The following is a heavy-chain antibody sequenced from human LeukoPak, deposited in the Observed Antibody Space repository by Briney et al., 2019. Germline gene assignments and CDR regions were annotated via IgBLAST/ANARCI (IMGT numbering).Heavy chain of an antibody. Sequence: SETLSLTCTVSGGSISSGGYYWSWIRQHPGKGLEWIGYIYYSGSTYHNPSLKSRVTISVDTSKNQFSLKLSSVTAADTAVYYCARGRGSSGYSYYFDYWGQGTLVTVSS. D-gene: IGHD3-22*01. J-gene: IGHJ4*02. V-gene: IGHV4-31*03. CDR2: IYYSGST. CDR3: ARGRGSSGYSYYFDY. CDR1: GGSISSGGYY.